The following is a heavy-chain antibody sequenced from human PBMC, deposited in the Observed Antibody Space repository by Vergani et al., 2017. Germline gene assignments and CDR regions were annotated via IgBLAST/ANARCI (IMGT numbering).Heavy chain of an antibody. J-gene: IGHJ5*02. D-gene: IGHD3-3*01. CDR2: INPSGGST. V-gene: IGHV1-46*01. CDR3: AKEASDYDFWSAGSNWFDP. Sequence: QVQLVQSGAEVKKPGASVKVSCKSSGYTFTSYYMHWVRPAPGQGLEWMGIINPSGGSTSYAQKFQGRVTLTRDTSTSTVYMELNSLRAEDTAVYYCAKEASDYDFWSAGSNWFDPWGQGTLVTVSS. CDR1: GYTFTSYY.